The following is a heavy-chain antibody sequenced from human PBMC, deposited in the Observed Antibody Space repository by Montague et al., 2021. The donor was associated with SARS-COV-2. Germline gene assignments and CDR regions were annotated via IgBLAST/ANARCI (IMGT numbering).Heavy chain of an antibody. CDR1: GGSISSGTW. D-gene: IGHD1-26*01. CDR3: ARLSSDIGGYFWFDP. CDR2: ISHSGGT. V-gene: IGHV4-4*02. J-gene: IGHJ5*02. Sequence: SETLSLTCAVSGGSISSGTWWTWVRQPPGKGLEWIGEISHSGGTNYNPPLKSRVTISVDKSKNQFSLNLNSVTAADTAVYYCARLSSDIGGYFWFDPWGQGTLVSVSS.